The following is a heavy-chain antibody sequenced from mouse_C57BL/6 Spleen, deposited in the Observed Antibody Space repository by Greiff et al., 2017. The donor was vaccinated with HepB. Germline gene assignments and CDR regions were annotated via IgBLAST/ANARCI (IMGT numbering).Heavy chain of an antibody. D-gene: IGHD1-1*01. V-gene: IGHV5-4*03. Sequence: EVKVVESGGGLVKPGGSLKLSCAASGFTFSSYAMSWVRQTPEKRLEWVATISDGGSYTYYPDNVKGRFTISRDNAKNNLYLQMSHLKSEDTAMYYCARGIYYYGSSPPYFDYWGQGTTLTVSS. CDR1: GFTFSSYA. CDR3: ARGIYYYGSSPPYFDY. J-gene: IGHJ2*01. CDR2: ISDGGSYT.